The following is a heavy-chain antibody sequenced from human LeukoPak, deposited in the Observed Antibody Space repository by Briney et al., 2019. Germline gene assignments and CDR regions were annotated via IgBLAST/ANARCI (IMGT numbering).Heavy chain of an antibody. V-gene: IGHV3-73*01. CDR1: GFTFSGSA. D-gene: IGHD1-26*01. Sequence: GGSLRLSCEASGFTFSGSAMPWVRQASGKGLEWVGRIGSKADSYATTYAASLKGRFTISRDDSKNTAYLQMNSLKTEDTAVYYCRVRLVGPDIDYWGQGTLVTVSS. CDR2: IGSKADSYAT. CDR3: RVRLVGPDIDY. J-gene: IGHJ4*02.